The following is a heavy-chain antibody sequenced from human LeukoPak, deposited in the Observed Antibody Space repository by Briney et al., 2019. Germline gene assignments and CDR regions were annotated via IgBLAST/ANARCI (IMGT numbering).Heavy chain of an antibody. D-gene: IGHD5-24*01. CDR1: GGTFSSYA. V-gene: IGHV1-69*06. J-gene: IGHJ4*02. Sequence: SVKVSCKASGGTFSSYAISWVRQAPGQGLEWMGGITPIFGTANYAQKFQGRVTITADKSTSTAYMELSSLRSEDTAVYYCASGDGYNSHFDYWGQGTLVTVSS. CDR3: ASGDGYNSHFDY. CDR2: ITPIFGTA.